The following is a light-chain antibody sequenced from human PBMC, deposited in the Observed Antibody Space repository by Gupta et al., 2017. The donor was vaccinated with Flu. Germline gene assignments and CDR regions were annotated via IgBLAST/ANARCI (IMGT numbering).Light chain of an antibody. Sequence: DIQMTQSPSSLSAFVDDNVTITCRPSQHIVIYLNWSQQKPGKGPKLLIYAASSLHSGVPSRFSSSGSGTDFTLTISSLLPEDFAIYYCHQSSSPPWTFGQGTKVEIK. CDR2: AAS. V-gene: IGKV1-39*01. J-gene: IGKJ1*01. CDR3: HQSSSPPWT. CDR1: QHIVIY.